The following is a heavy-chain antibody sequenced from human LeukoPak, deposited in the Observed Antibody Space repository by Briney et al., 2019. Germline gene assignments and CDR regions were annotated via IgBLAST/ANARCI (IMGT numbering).Heavy chain of an antibody. D-gene: IGHD3-22*01. CDR3: ARHYYYDSSGPDAFDI. J-gene: IGHJ3*02. V-gene: IGHV4-59*08. Sequence: SETLSLTCTVSGGSISSYYWSWIRQPPGKGLEWIGYFYYSGSTNYNPSLKSRVTISVDTSKNQFSLKLSSVTAADTAVYYCARHYYYDSSGPDAFDIWGQGTMVTVSS. CDR2: FYYSGST. CDR1: GGSISSYY.